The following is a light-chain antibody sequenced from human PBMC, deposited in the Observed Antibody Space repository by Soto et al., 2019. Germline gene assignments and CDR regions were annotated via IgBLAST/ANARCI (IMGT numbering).Light chain of an antibody. CDR3: NSYSGTKTFV. CDR1: SSDVGGYNY. V-gene: IGLV2-8*01. CDR2: EVT. J-gene: IGLJ1*01. Sequence: QSALTQPPSASGSPGQSVTISCTGTSSDVGGYNYVSWYQQHPGKVPKLMIYEVTKRPSGVPDRFSGSKSGNTASLTVSGLQAEDEDDYYCNSYSGTKTFVFGTGTKVTVL.